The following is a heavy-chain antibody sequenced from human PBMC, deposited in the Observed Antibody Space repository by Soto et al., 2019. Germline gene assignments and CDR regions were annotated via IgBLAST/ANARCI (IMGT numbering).Heavy chain of an antibody. CDR3: ARLVGNSWLDH. CDR2: IYYSGST. Sequence: LSVTCTVAGGSISSGGYYWSWIRQHPGKGLEWIGYIYYSGSTYYNPSLKSRVTISVDTSKNQISLKLSSVTAADTAVYYCARLVGNSWLDHWGQGTLVTVSS. V-gene: IGHV4-31*03. J-gene: IGHJ4*01. D-gene: IGHD6-13*01. CDR1: GGSISSGGYY.